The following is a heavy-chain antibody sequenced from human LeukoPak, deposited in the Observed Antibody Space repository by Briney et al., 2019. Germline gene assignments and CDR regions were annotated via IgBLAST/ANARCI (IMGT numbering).Heavy chain of an antibody. D-gene: IGHD3-10*01. CDR2: IYYSGST. CDR1: GHSINSSSYY. Sequence: AETLTLTCTVSGHSINSSSYYWGWIRQPPGQGLVWIGSIYYSGSTYYNPSLKSRVTISVDTSKNQFSLKLSSVTAADTAVYYCARVEQDGSGSYHLTWFEPWGEGTLVTVSS. CDR3: ARVEQDGSGSYHLTWFEP. J-gene: IGHJ5*02. V-gene: IGHV4-39*01.